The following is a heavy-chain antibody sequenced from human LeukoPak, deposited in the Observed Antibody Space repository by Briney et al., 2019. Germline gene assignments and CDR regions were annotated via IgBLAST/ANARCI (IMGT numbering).Heavy chain of an antibody. CDR1: GGTFSSYA. V-gene: IGHV1-69*06. J-gene: IGHJ4*02. Sequence: ASVKVSCKASGGTFSSYAISWVRQDPGQGLQWMVGIIPIFGTANYAQKFQGRVTITADKSTSTAYMELSSLRSEDTAVYYCAIVVVAGSFDYWGQGTLVTVSS. CDR2: IIPIFGTA. D-gene: IGHD2-15*01. CDR3: AIVVVAGSFDY.